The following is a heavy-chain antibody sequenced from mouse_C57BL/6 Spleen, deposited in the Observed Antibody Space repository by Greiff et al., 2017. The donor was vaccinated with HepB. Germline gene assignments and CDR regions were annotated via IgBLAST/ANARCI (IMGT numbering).Heavy chain of an antibody. D-gene: IGHD2-10*01. CDR3: ASAYYGNSSWYFDV. CDR1: GYTFTDYY. CDR2: INPYNGGT. J-gene: IGHJ1*03. V-gene: IGHV1-19*01. Sequence: EVQLQQSGPVLVKPGASVKMSCKASGYTFTDYYMNWVKQSHGKSLEWIGVINPYNGGTSYNQKFKGKATLTVDKSSSTAYMELNSLTSEDSAVYYCASAYYGNSSWYFDVWGTGTTVTVSS.